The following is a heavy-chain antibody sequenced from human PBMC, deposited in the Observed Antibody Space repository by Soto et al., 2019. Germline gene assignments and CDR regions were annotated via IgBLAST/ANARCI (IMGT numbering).Heavy chain of an antibody. CDR2: IVVGTGDT. CDR1: GFNFGTSS. D-gene: IGHD1-1*01. V-gene: IGHV1-58*02. CDR3: AAARAPTDPYNWVDP. J-gene: IGHJ5*02. Sequence: QMQLVQSGPEVKKPGTSVRVPCKASGFNFGTSSIQWMRQARGHRLEWIGWIVVGTGDTNYAQRFQERVTFTRDMSTNTAYMELSSLTSEDTAIYYCAAARAPTDPYNWVDPWGQGTLVTVSS.